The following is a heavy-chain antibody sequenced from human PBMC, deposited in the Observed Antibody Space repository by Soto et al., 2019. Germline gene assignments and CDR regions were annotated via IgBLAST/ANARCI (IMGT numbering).Heavy chain of an antibody. CDR1: GFTFSSFE. CDR2: ISSSGSTK. V-gene: IGHV3-48*03. D-gene: IGHD3-3*01. CDR3: ARATRQHRDFWSGFPRRGMDV. J-gene: IGHJ6*02. Sequence: GGSLRLSCAASGFTFSSFEMNWVRQAPDKGLEWASYISSSGSTKYYADSVKGRFAISRDNAKNSLWLQMSSLRAEDTAVYYCARATRQHRDFWSGFPRRGMDVWGQGATVTVSS.